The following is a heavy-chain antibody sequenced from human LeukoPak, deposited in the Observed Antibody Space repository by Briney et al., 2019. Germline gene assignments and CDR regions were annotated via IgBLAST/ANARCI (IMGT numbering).Heavy chain of an antibody. Sequence: GGSLRLSCAASGFTFSSYSMNWVRQAPGKGLEWVSSISSSSSYIYYADSVKGRFTISRDNAKHSLYLQMNSLRAEDTAVYYCARYGYGDYVGGMDVWGQGTTVTVSS. CDR2: ISSSSSYI. CDR1: GFTFSSYS. CDR3: ARYGYGDYVGGMDV. V-gene: IGHV3-21*01. D-gene: IGHD4-17*01. J-gene: IGHJ6*02.